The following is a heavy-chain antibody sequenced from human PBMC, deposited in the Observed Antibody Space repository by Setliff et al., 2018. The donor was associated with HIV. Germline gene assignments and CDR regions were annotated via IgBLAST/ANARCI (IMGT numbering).Heavy chain of an antibody. V-gene: IGHV4-39*07. D-gene: IGHD3-16*02. J-gene: IGHJ4*02. CDR3: ARRRSGSSYRFFNY. CDR1: GGSMTSSNYY. CDR2: ISSSGSA. Sequence: SETLSLTCTVSGGSMTSSNYYWGWIRQSPGRGLEWIGSISSSGSAKYNPTLQSRVTLSVDPSNNQFSLNLTSVTAADTAVYYCARRRSGSSYRFFNYWGLGSLVTVSS.